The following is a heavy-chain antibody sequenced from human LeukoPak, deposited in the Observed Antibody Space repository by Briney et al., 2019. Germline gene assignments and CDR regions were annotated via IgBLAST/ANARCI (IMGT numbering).Heavy chain of an antibody. V-gene: IGHV3-21*01. D-gene: IGHD3-16*02. CDR2: ISSGSSSI. Sequence: GGFLRLSCAASGFSFSTYSMNWVRQAPGKGLEWVSSISSGSSSINYADSVKGRFTISRDNAKNSLSLQMNSLGAEDTAVYYCARGGIYDYVWGSYRPLDYWGQGTLVTVSS. J-gene: IGHJ4*02. CDR3: ARGGIYDYVWGSYRPLDY. CDR1: GFSFSTYS.